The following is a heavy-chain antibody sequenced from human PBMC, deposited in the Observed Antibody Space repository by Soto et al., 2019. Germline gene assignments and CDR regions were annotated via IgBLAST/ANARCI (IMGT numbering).Heavy chain of an antibody. CDR2: INPSGGST. Sequence: ASVKVSCKASGYTFTSSYMHWGRQAPGQGLEWMGIINPSGGSTSYAQKFQGRVTMTRDTSTSTVYMELSSLRSEDTAVYYCARDHVVVVAATPNYYYYGMDVWGQGTTVTVSS. CDR1: GYTFTSSY. J-gene: IGHJ6*02. V-gene: IGHV1-46*01. CDR3: ARDHVVVVAATPNYYYYGMDV. D-gene: IGHD2-15*01.